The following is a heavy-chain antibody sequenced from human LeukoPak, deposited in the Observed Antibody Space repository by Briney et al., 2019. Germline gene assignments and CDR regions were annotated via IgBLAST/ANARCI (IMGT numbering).Heavy chain of an antibody. CDR1: GFTVSSNY. J-gene: IGHJ4*02. CDR3: ARGPGRLLPNYYLDY. Sequence: TGGSLRLSCAASGFTVSSNYMSWVRQAPGKGLEWVSVIYSGGSTYYADSVKGRFTISRDNSKNTLYLQVNSLRAEDTAVYYCARGPGRLLPNYYLDYWGQGTLVTVSS. V-gene: IGHV3-53*01. CDR2: IYSGGST. D-gene: IGHD2-15*01.